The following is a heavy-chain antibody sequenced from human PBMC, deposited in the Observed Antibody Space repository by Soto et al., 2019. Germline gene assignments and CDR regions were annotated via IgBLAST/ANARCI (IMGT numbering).Heavy chain of an antibody. CDR3: ARKSSSSSWFHP. V-gene: IGHV1-18*01. CDR1: GYTFFTYD. D-gene: IGHD6-6*01. J-gene: IGHJ5*02. Sequence: ASVKVSCKASGYTFFTYDISWVRQAPGQGLEWMGWISTYSGDTKYAQKFQGRVTLTTDPSTTTAYMELRSLRSDDTAVYYCARKSSSSSWFHPWGQGTLVTVSS. CDR2: ISTYSGDT.